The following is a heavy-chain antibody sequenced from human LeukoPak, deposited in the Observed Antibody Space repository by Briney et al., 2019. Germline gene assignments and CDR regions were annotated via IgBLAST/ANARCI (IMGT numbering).Heavy chain of an antibody. D-gene: IGHD3-22*01. Sequence: SVKVSCKASGGTFSSYAISWVRQAPGQGLEWMGGIIPIFGTANYAQKFQGRVTITADESTSTAYMELSSLRSEDTAVYYCARASGNYYDSSGYYRTPPRFDYWGQGTLVTVSS. CDR3: ARASGNYYDSSGYYRTPPRFDY. CDR1: GGTFSSYA. CDR2: IIPIFGTA. V-gene: IGHV1-69*13. J-gene: IGHJ4*02.